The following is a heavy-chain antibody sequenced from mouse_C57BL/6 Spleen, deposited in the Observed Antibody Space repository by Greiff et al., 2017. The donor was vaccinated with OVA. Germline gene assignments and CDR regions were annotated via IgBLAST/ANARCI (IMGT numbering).Heavy chain of an antibody. Sequence: DVMLVESGGGLVQPGESLKLSCESNEYEFPSHDLSWVRKTPEKRLELVAAINSDGGSTYYPDTMERRFIISRDNTKKTLYLQMSSLRSEDTALYYCANYYGSSHWYFDVWGTGTTVTVSS. CDR2: INSDGGST. D-gene: IGHD1-1*01. V-gene: IGHV5-2*01. J-gene: IGHJ1*03. CDR3: ANYYGSSHWYFDV. CDR1: EYEFPSHD.